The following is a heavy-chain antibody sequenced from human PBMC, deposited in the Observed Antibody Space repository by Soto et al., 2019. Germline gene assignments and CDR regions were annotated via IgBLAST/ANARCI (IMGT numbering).Heavy chain of an antibody. Sequence: GESLKISCKGSGYSFTSYWIGWVRQMPGKGLEWIGSIYPGDSDTRYSPSFQGQVTTSADKSISTAYLQWSSLKASDIAMYYCARHKARLGYCSSTSCPYYYYGMDVWGQGTTVTV. J-gene: IGHJ6*02. CDR2: IYPGDSDT. V-gene: IGHV5-51*01. D-gene: IGHD2-2*01. CDR3: ARHKARLGYCSSTSCPYYYYGMDV. CDR1: GYSFTSYW.